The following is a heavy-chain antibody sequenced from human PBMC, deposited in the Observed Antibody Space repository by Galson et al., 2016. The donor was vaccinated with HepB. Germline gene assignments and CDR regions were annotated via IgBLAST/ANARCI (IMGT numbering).Heavy chain of an antibody. Sequence: SVKVSCKASGYSFIAYGISWVRQAPGQGLEWMGWISPYNGHTNYAEKVQGRVTMTTDRSTSTAYMELRGLRYDDTAVYYCARDSDCSSTSCFGDYFDYWGQGTLVTVSS. CDR3: ARDSDCSSTSCFGDYFDY. D-gene: IGHD2-2*01. CDR2: ISPYNGHT. J-gene: IGHJ4*02. V-gene: IGHV1-18*01. CDR1: GYSFIAYG.